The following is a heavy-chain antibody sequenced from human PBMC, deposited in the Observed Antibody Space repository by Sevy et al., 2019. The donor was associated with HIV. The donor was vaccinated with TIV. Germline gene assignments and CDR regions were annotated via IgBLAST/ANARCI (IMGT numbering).Heavy chain of an antibody. V-gene: IGHV4-59*01. Sequence: SETLSLTCNVSGYSISSYFWSWFRQPPGKGLEGIGYIYYSGSSEYNPSLRSRVPIYIDTSKKYLSMKLTAVTAADTAVYYCARDSAVVPRALVYWGQGTLVTVSS. CDR3: ARDSAVVPRALVY. J-gene: IGHJ4*02. CDR2: IYYSGSS. CDR1: GYSISSYF. D-gene: IGHD2-15*01.